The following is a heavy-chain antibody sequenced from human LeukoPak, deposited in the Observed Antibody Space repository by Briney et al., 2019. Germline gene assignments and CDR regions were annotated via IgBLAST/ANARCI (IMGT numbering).Heavy chain of an antibody. CDR1: GFTFSDYD. J-gene: IGHJ4*02. CDR2: ISRSGDAT. CDR3: AGPAFPDYYDSSGYYS. V-gene: IGHV3-11*04. D-gene: IGHD3-22*01. Sequence: TGGSLRLSCAASGFTFSDYDMSWIRQAPGGGLEWVSYISRSGDATYYADSVKGRFTISRDNSKNTLYLQMNSLRAEDTAVYYCAGPAFPDYYDSSGYYSWGQGTLVTVSS.